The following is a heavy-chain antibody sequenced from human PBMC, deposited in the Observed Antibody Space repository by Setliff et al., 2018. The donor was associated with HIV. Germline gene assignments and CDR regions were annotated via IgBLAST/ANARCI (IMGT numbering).Heavy chain of an antibody. CDR3: ARDYDNSPTRYFDL. CDR1: GYTFTSYG. D-gene: IGHD3-22*01. Sequence: ASVKVSCKASGYTFTSYGISWVRQAPGQGLEWMGRISAYNGNTNYAQKFQGRVTMTTDTSTSTAHMELRSLRPDDTAVYYCARDYDNSPTRYFDLWGRGTLVTVSS. J-gene: IGHJ2*01. V-gene: IGHV1-18*01. CDR2: ISAYNGNT.